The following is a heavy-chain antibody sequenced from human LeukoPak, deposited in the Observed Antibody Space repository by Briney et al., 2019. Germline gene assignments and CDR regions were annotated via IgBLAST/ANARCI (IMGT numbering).Heavy chain of an antibody. Sequence: SETLSLTCTVSGGSISSSSYYWGWIRQPPGKGLEWIGSIYYSGSTYYNPSLKSRVTISVDTSKNQFSLKLSSVTAADTAVYYCARMNPGIAVDYWGQGTLVTVSS. D-gene: IGHD6-19*01. V-gene: IGHV4-39*07. CDR3: ARMNPGIAVDY. CDR2: IYYSGST. CDR1: GGSISSSSYY. J-gene: IGHJ4*02.